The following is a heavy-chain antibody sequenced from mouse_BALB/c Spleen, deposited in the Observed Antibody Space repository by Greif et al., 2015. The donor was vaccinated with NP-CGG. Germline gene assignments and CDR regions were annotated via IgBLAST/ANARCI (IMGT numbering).Heavy chain of an antibody. CDR2: IYPGNSDT. D-gene: IGHD1-2*01. V-gene: IGHV1-5*01. Sequence: EVKLVESGTVLARPGASVKMSCKASGYTFTSYWMHWVKQRPGQGLEWIGAIYPGNSDTSYNQKFKGKAKLTAVTSTSTAYMELSSLTNEDSAVYYCTILRLREWFAYWGQGTLVTVSA. J-gene: IGHJ3*01. CDR1: GYTFTSYW. CDR3: TILRLREWFAY.